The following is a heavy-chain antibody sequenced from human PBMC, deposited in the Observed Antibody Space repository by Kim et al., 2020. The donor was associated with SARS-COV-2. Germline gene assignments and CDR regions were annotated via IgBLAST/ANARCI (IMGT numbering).Heavy chain of an antibody. CDR1: GFKFSGYN. CDR3: ARDVFGSDTHFDY. J-gene: IGHJ4*02. Sequence: GGSLRLSCAGSGFKFSGYNMNWVRQAPGKGLEWVASISSSSSYIYYADSVKGRFTISRDNGRNSLNLEMNSLRADDTALYYCARDVFGSDTHFDYWGQGT. V-gene: IGHV3-21*06. D-gene: IGHD2-15*01. CDR2: ISSSSSYI.